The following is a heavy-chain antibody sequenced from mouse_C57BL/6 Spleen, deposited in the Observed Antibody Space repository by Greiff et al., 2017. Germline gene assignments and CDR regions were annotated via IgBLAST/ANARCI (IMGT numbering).Heavy chain of an antibody. V-gene: IGHV5-4*01. CDR3: ARDRWPFAY. J-gene: IGHJ3*01. CDR1: GFTFSSYA. Sequence: EVQRVESGGGLVKPGGSLKLSCAASGFTFSSYAMSWVRQTPEKRLEWVATISDGGSYTYYPDNVKGRFTISRDNAKNNLYLQMSHLKSEDTAMYYCARDRWPFAYWGQGTLVTVSA. CDR2: ISDGGSYT.